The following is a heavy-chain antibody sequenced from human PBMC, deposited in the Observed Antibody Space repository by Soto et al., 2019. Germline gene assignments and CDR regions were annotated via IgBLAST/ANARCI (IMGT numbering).Heavy chain of an antibody. CDR2: IYYSGST. CDR3: ARDQNSGLDD. Sequence: PSETLSLTCTVSGGSISSGGYYWSWIRQHPGKGLEWIGYIYYSGSTYYNPSLKSRVTISVDTSKNQFSLKLSSVTAADTAVYYCARDQNSGLDDWGQGTLVTVSS. CDR1: GGSISSGGYY. V-gene: IGHV4-31*03. J-gene: IGHJ4*02. D-gene: IGHD6-19*01.